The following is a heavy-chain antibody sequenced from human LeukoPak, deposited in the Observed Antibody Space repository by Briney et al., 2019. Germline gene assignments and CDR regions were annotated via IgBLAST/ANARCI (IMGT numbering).Heavy chain of an antibody. CDR3: ATASTVTNPIFYYYMDV. CDR2: INPSGGST. V-gene: IGHV1-46*01. J-gene: IGHJ6*03. Sequence: ASVKVSCKASGYTFTSYYMHWVRQAPGQGLEWMGIINPSGGSTSYAQKFHGRVTMTRDTSTSTVYMELSSLRSEDTAVYYCATASTVTNPIFYYYMDVWGKGTTVTVSS. CDR1: GYTFTSYY. D-gene: IGHD4-11*01.